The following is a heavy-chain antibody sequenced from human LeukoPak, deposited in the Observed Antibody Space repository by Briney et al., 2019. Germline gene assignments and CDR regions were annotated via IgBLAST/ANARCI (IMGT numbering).Heavy chain of an antibody. Sequence: QTGGSLRLSCAASGFTFSTYGMSWVRQAPGKGLEWVSGISSSGGRTYFADAVKGRFTISRDNSKDTLFLEMNSLRADDTAVYFCAKVVIVGVVIYYFDSWGQGTLVTVSS. CDR2: ISSSGGRT. CDR1: GFTFSTYG. CDR3: AKVVIVGVVIYYFDS. V-gene: IGHV3-23*01. D-gene: IGHD3-3*01. J-gene: IGHJ4*02.